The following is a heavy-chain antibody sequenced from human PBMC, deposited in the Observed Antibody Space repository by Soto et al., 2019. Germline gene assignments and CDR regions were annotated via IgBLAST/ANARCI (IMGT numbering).Heavy chain of an antibody. CDR3: AKDHSSSWYYYYGMDV. J-gene: IGHJ6*02. CDR1: GFTSRSYG. CDR2: ISYDGSNK. V-gene: IGHV3-30*18. Sequence: GGSLRLSCAATGFTSRSYGMRRVRQATGKGLEWVAVISYDGSNKYYADSVKGRFTSSRDNSKNTLYLQMNSLRAEDTAVYYCAKDHSSSWYYYYGMDVWGRGTTVTVSS. D-gene: IGHD6-13*01.